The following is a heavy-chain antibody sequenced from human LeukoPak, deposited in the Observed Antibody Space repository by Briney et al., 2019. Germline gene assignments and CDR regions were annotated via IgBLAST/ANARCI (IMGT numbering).Heavy chain of an antibody. V-gene: IGHV3-30-3*01. CDR2: ISDDGSRQ. CDR1: GFTFSNYA. Sequence: GGSLRLSCAASGFTFSNYAMSWVRQAPGKGLEWVAFISDDGSRQHYADSVKGRFTISRDNSKNTLNLQMNSLRAEDTAVYYCVKDRTGTYTLDYWGQGTLVTVSS. CDR3: VKDRTGTYTLDY. J-gene: IGHJ4*02. D-gene: IGHD3-10*01.